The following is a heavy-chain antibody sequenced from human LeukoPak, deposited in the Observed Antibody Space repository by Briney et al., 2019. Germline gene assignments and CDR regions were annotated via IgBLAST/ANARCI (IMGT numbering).Heavy chain of an antibody. CDR3: ARVPGAYCSGGSCYGNWFDP. J-gene: IGHJ5*02. D-gene: IGHD2-15*01. CDR2: INHSGST. V-gene: IGHV4-34*01. Sequence: PSETLSLTCAVYGGSFSGYYWSWIRQPPGKGLEWIGEINHSGSTNYNPSLKSRVTISVDTSKNQFSLKLSSVTAADTAVYYCARVPGAYCSGGSCYGNWFDPWGQGTLVTVSS. CDR1: GGSFSGYY.